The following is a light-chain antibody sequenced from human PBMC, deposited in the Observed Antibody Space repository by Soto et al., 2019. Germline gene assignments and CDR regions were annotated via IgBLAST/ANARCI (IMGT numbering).Light chain of an antibody. CDR3: QQYNSYSYT. V-gene: IGKV1-5*03. Sequence: DIQMTQSPSTLSASVGDRVTITCRASQSISSWLAWYQQKPGKAPKLLIYKASSLEGGVPSRFSHCESGTESTHAISRLQPDDFATYYCQQYNSYSYTFGQGTKLQI. CDR2: KAS. J-gene: IGKJ2*01. CDR1: QSISSW.